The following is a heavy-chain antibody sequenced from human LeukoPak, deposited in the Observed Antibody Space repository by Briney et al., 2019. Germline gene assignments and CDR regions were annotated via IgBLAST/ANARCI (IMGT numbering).Heavy chain of an antibody. CDR3: AKREKYQLGFDP. J-gene: IGHJ5*02. Sequence: PGGSLRLSCAASGFTFSDYAMSWVRQAPGKGLEWVSGISGSGGSTFHANSVKGRFTISRDNSKNTLYLQMNSLRAEDTAVYYCAKREKYQLGFDPWGQGTLVTVSS. D-gene: IGHD2-2*01. CDR1: GFTFSDYA. V-gene: IGHV3-23*01. CDR2: ISGSGGST.